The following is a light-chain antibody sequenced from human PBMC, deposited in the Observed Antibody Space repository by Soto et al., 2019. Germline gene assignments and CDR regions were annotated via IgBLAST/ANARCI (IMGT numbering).Light chain of an antibody. CDR1: SSNIGSNT. CDR2: SNN. Sequence: QSALTQPPSASGTPGQRVTISCSGSSSNIGSNTVNWYQQLPGTAPKLLIYSNNQRPSGVPDRFSGSKSGTSASLAISGLQSEDEADYYCAAWDDSLNGYGFGTGTKV. CDR3: AAWDDSLNGYG. J-gene: IGLJ1*01. V-gene: IGLV1-44*01.